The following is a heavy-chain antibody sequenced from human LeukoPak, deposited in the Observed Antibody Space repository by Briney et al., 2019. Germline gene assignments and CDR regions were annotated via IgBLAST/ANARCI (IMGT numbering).Heavy chain of an antibody. CDR1: GFTFDDYA. D-gene: IGHD3-22*01. CDR3: AKDIGVDYDSSGNDAFDI. Sequence: GGSLRLSCAASGFTFDDYAMHWVRQAPGKGLEWVSLISWDGGSTYYADSVKGRFTISRDNSKNSLYLQMNSLRAEDAALYYCAKDIGVDYDSSGNDAFDIWGQGTMVTVSS. CDR2: ISWDGGST. V-gene: IGHV3-43D*03. J-gene: IGHJ3*02.